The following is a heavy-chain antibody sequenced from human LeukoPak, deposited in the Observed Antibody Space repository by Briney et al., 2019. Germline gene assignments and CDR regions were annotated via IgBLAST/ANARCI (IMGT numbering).Heavy chain of an antibody. D-gene: IGHD4-17*01. J-gene: IGHJ4*02. CDR2: INAIGRT. CDR3: AREYGDFDY. V-gene: IGHV4-4*07. CDR1: GDSLNNYY. Sequence: SETLSLTCTVSGDSLNNYYWSWIRQPAGKGLEWIGRINAIGRTNYNTDLKRRVTMSVDTTKNQFSLRVKSVTAADTAVYYCAREYGDFDYWGQGTLVTVSS.